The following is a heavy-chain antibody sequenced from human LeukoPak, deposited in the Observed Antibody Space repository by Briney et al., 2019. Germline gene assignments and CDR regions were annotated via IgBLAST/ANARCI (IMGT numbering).Heavy chain of an antibody. V-gene: IGHV1-18*01. Sequence: ASVKVSCKASGYTFTSYGISWVRQAPGQGPEWMGWISAYSGNTNYAQKLQGRVTMTTDTSTSTAYMELRSLRSDDTAVYYCARDTPRYFDWLSDFDYWGQGTLVTVSS. CDR3: ARDTPRYFDWLSDFDY. CDR2: ISAYSGNT. D-gene: IGHD3-9*01. CDR1: GYTFTSYG. J-gene: IGHJ4*02.